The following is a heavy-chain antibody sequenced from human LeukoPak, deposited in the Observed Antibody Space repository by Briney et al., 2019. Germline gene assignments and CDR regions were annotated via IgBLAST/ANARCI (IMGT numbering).Heavy chain of an antibody. CDR3: AKGRFLEWLRYYYYGMDV. CDR1: GFTFNAFG. D-gene: IGHD3-3*01. J-gene: IGHJ6*02. V-gene: IGHV3-30*18. Sequence: GGSLRLSCAASGFTFNAFGMNWVRQAPGKGLEWVAVISYDGSNKYYADSVKGRFTISRDNSKNTLYLQMNSLRAEDTAVYYCAKGRFLEWLRYYYYGMDVWGQGTTVTVSS. CDR2: ISYDGSNK.